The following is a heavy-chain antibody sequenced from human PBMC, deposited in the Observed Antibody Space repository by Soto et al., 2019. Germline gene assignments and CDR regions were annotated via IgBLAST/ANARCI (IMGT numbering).Heavy chain of an antibody. CDR2: IYYSGST. J-gene: IGHJ6*02. Sequence: QVQLQESGPGLVKPSQTLSLTCTVSGGSISSGGYYWSWIRQHPGKGLEWIGYIYYSGSTYYNPSLKRRGSKSVDTSKNQFSLKLSSVTGADTGGYYCARDSWDYYYDSSGGRAMDVWGQGTTVTVSS. D-gene: IGHD3-22*01. CDR1: GGSISSGGYY. V-gene: IGHV4-31*03. CDR3: ARDSWDYYYDSSGGRAMDV.